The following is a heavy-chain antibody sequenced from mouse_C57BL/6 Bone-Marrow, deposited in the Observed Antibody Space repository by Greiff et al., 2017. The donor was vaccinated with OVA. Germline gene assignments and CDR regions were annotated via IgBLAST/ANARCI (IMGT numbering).Heavy chain of an antibody. CDR1: GFTFSSYG. V-gene: IGHV5-6*02. D-gene: IGHD2-3*01. J-gene: IGHJ3*01. Sequence: EVMLVESGGDLVKPGGSLKLSCAASGFTFSSYGMSWVRQTPDKRLEWVATISSGGSYTYYPDSVKGRFSISRDNAKNTLYLQMSSLKSEDTAMYYCATPDGYFAYWGQGTLVTVSA. CDR3: ATPDGYFAY. CDR2: ISSGGSYT.